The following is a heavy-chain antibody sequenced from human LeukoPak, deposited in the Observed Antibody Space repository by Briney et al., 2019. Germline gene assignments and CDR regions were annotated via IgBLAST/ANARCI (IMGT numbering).Heavy chain of an antibody. CDR1: GFTFSSYW. V-gene: IGHV3-23*01. J-gene: IGHJ4*02. CDR2: IIDSGNSI. D-gene: IGHD1-26*01. CDR3: AKDPIFSGSYGVFDY. Sequence: QPGGSLRLSCAASGFTFSSYWMSWVRQAPGKGLEWVSTIIDSGNSIYYADSAEGRFTISRDNSKNTLYLQMNSLRAGDTAVYYCAKDPIFSGSYGVFDYWGLGTLVTVSS.